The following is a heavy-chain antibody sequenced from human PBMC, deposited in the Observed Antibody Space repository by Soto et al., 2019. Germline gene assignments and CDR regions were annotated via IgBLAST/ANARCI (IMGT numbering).Heavy chain of an antibody. D-gene: IGHD2-15*01. CDR3: AKDPTVYCSGGSCYPFDI. CDR2: ISGSGGST. Sequence: GGSLRLSCAASGFTFSSYAMSWVRRAPGKGLEWVSAISGSGGSTYYADSVKGRFTISRDNSKNTLYLQMNSLRAEDTAVYYCAKDPTVYCSGGSCYPFDIWGQGTMVTVSS. CDR1: GFTFSSYA. V-gene: IGHV3-23*01. J-gene: IGHJ3*02.